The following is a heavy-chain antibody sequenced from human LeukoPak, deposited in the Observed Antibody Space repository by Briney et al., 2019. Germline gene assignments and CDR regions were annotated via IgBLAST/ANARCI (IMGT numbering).Heavy chain of an antibody. D-gene: IGHD3-3*01. CDR1: GGSISSYY. CDR3: ARALTIFGANYGMDV. Sequence: TSETLSLTCIVSGGSISSYYWSWIRQPAGKGLEWIGRIYTSGSANYNPSLKSRVTMSVDTSKNQFSLKLSSVTAPDTAVYYCARALTIFGANYGMDVWGQGTTVTVSS. CDR2: IYTSGSA. J-gene: IGHJ6*02. V-gene: IGHV4-4*07.